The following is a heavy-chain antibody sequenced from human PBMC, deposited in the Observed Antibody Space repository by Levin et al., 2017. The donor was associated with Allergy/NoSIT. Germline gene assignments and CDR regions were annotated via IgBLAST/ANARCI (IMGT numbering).Heavy chain of an antibody. CDR2: ISATGGTT. Sequence: GESLKISCVASEFTFSNYAMSWVRQAPGRGLEWVSAISATGGTTYYADAVKGRVTISRDNSKNTLYLQMNSLRAEETAVYYCANNLYSSSTPGAFYYGMDVWGQGTTVTVSS. J-gene: IGHJ6*02. CDR3: ANNLYSSSTPGAFYYGMDV. V-gene: IGHV3-23*01. D-gene: IGHD6-6*01. CDR1: EFTFSNYA.